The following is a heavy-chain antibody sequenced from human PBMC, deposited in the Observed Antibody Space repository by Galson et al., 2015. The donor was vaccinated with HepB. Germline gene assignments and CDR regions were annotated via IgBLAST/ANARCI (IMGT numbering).Heavy chain of an antibody. CDR2: ISYDGSNK. V-gene: IGHV3-30-3*01. D-gene: IGHD1-26*01. J-gene: IGHJ4*02. CDR1: GFTFSSCA. CDR3: ARGAEDGSYFRY. Sequence: SLRLSCAASGFTFSSCAMHWVRQAPGKGLEWVAVISYDGSNKYYADSVKGRFTISRDNSKNTLYLQMNSLRAEDTAVYYCARGAEDGSYFRYWGQGTLVTVSS.